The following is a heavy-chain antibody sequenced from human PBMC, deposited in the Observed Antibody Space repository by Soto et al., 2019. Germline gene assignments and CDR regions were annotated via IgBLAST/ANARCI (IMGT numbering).Heavy chain of an antibody. J-gene: IGHJ5*02. CDR3: ARGSMIFGVVALSNWFDP. CDR1: GGSFSGHP. V-gene: IGHV4-34*01. Sequence: SETLSLTCGVNGGSFSGHPWNWIRQPPGKGLEWIGEINHSGGTNYNPSLKSRVSISVDSSKNQFSLKLTSVTSADTAVYYCARGSMIFGVVALSNWFDPWGQGTLVTVSS. CDR2: INHSGGT. D-gene: IGHD3-3*01.